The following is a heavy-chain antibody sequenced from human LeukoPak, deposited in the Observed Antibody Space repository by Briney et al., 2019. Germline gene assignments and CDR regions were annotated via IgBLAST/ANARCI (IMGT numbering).Heavy chain of an antibody. CDR3: ARAVGSGRYRGSGY. CDR2: ISYDGSNK. Sequence: GGPLRLSCAASGFTFSSYAMHWVRQAPGKGLEWVAVISYDGSNKYYADSVKGRFTISRDNSKNTLYLQMNSLRAEDTAVYYCARAVGSGRYRGSGYWGQGTLVTVSS. J-gene: IGHJ4*02. CDR1: GFTFSSYA. D-gene: IGHD1-26*01. V-gene: IGHV3-30-3*01.